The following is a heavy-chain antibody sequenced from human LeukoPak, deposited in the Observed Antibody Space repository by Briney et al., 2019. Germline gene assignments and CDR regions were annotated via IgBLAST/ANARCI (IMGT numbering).Heavy chain of an antibody. D-gene: IGHD6-19*01. Sequence: GGSLRLSCEASGFTFNTYAIYWVRQAPGKGLEGVSGICGSGGCTYYADSVKGRFTISRDNSKNTVYLRMNSLTADDTAVYYCAKTTVGYSSGRYPGWPADCWGQGTLVTVSS. CDR1: GFTFNTYA. J-gene: IGHJ4*02. CDR3: AKTTVGYSSGRYPGWPADC. V-gene: IGHV3-23*01. CDR2: ICGSGGCT.